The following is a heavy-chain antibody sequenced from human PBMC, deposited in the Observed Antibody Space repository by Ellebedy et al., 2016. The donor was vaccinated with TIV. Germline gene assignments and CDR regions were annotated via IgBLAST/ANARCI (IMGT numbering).Heavy chain of an antibody. J-gene: IGHJ6*02. CDR3: ARRLHYYYGMDV. CDR2: INPSGGST. V-gene: IGHV1-46*01. CDR1: GYTFTSYY. Sequence: ASVKVSCXASGYTFTSYYMHWVRQAPAQGLEWMGIINPSGGSTSYAQKFQGRVTMTRDTSTSTVYMELSSLRSEDTAVYYCARRLHYYYGMDVWGQGTTVTVSS. D-gene: IGHD4-11*01.